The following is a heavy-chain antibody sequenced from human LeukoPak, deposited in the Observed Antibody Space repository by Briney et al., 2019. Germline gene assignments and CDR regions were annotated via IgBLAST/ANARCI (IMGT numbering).Heavy chain of an antibody. CDR1: GFTFNNYA. J-gene: IGHJ4*02. CDR3: AKDGQLALFDY. Sequence: GGSLRLSCAASGFTFNNYAMNWVRQAPGKGLEWVSVISGSGGSTYYADSVKGRFTISRDNSKNTLYLQMNSLRAEDTAVYYCAKDGQLALFDYWGQGTLVTVSS. V-gene: IGHV3-23*01. CDR2: ISGSGGST. D-gene: IGHD6-13*01.